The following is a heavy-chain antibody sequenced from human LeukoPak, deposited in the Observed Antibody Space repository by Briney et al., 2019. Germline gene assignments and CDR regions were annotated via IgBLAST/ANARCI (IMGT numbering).Heavy chain of an antibody. J-gene: IGHJ4*02. CDR2: INHSGST. CDR3: ARGLGSMRPFDY. Sequence: SETLSLTCAVYGGSFSGYYWSWIRQPPGKGLEWIGEINHSGSTNYNPSLKSRVTISVDTSKNQFSLKLGSVTAADTAVYYCARGLGSMRPFDYWGQGTLVTVSS. V-gene: IGHV4-34*01. D-gene: IGHD3-10*01. CDR1: GGSFSGYY.